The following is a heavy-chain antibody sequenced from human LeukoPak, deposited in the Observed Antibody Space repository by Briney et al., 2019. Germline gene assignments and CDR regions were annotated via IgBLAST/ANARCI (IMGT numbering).Heavy chain of an antibody. CDR2: ISNNGGYT. CDR3: AREGATLYYFDY. Sequence: GGSLRLSCAASGFTFSSSAMSWVRQAPGKGLEWVSAISNNGGYTYYADSVKGRFTISRDNSKNTLYLQMNSLRAEDTAVYYCAREGATLYYFDYWGQGTLVTVSS. CDR1: GFTFSSSA. D-gene: IGHD1-26*01. V-gene: IGHV3-23*01. J-gene: IGHJ4*02.